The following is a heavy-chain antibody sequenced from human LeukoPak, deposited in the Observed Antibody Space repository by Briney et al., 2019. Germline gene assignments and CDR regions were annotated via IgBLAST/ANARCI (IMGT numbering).Heavy chain of an antibody. V-gene: IGHV3-21*01. CDR3: ARGDSVVTARFDY. D-gene: IGHD2-21*02. CDR1: GFTFSSYS. Sequence: GGSLRLSCAASGFTFSSYSMNWVRQAPGKGLEWVSSTSSSSSYIYYADSVKGRFTISRDNAKNSLYLQMNSLRAEDTAVYYCARGDSVVTARFDYWGQGTLVTVSS. CDR2: TSSSSSYI. J-gene: IGHJ4*02.